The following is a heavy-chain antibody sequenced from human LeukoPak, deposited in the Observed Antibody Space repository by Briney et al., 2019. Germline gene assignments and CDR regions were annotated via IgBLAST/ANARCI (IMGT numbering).Heavy chain of an antibody. CDR2: ISAYNGNT. Sequence: VASVKVSCKASGYTFTSYGISWVRQAPGQGLEWMGWISAYNGNTNYAQKLQGRVTMTTDTSTSTAYMELRSLRSDDTAVYYCARDGTYTVTRLPFQHWGQGTLVTVSS. D-gene: IGHD4-17*01. CDR1: GYTFTSYG. J-gene: IGHJ1*01. CDR3: ARDGTYTVTRLPFQH. V-gene: IGHV1-18*01.